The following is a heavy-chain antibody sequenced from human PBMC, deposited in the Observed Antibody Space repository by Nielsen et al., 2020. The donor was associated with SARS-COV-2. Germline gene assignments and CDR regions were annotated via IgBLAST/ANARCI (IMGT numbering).Heavy chain of an antibody. CDR2: IYSGGST. Sequence: WIRQPPGKGLEWVSVIYSGGSTYYADSVKGRFTISRHNSKNTLYLQMNSLRAEDTAVYYCAKDPFSYWGQGTLVTVSS. CDR3: AKDPFSY. J-gene: IGHJ4*02. V-gene: IGHV3-53*04.